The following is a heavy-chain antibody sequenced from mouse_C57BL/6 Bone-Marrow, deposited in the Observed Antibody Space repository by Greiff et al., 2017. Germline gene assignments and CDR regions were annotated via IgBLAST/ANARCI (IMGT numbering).Heavy chain of an antibody. CDR1: GYTFTDYY. CDR2: IYPGSGNT. CDR3: AREDYYGSSYTFDY. D-gene: IGHD1-1*01. V-gene: IGHV1-76*01. Sequence: VHLVESGAELVRPGASVKLSCKASGYTFTDYYINWVKQRPGQGLEWIARIYPGSGNTYYNEKFKGKATLTAEKSSSTAYMQLSSLTSEDSAVYFCAREDYYGSSYTFDYWGQGTTLTVSS. J-gene: IGHJ2*01.